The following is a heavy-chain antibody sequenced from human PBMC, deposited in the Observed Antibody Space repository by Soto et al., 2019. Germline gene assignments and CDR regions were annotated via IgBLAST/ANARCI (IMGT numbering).Heavy chain of an antibody. D-gene: IGHD3-16*01. CDR3: ARHAASDSVWGESDASDY. J-gene: IGHJ4*02. CDR1: GGSISSNSYY. V-gene: IGHV4-39*01. Sequence: SETLSLTCTVSGGSISSNSYYWDWIRQPPGKGLEWIGSLFYSGATYHNPSLQSRVTISVDTSKNQFSLHLSSLTAADTAVYYCARHAASDSVWGESDASDYWGQGTLVTVSS. CDR2: LFYSGAT.